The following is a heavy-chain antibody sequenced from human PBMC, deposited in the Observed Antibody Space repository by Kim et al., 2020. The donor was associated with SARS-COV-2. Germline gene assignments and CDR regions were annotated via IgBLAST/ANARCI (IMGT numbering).Heavy chain of an antibody. Sequence: GGSLRLSCAASGFTFSSYGMHWVRQAPGKGLEWVAVISYDGSNKYYADSVKGRFTISRDNSKNTLYLQMNSLRAEDTAVYYCARSMVRGANDAFDIWGQGTMVTVSS. V-gene: IGHV3-30*03. D-gene: IGHD3-10*01. CDR1: GFTFSSYG. CDR3: ARSMVRGANDAFDI. CDR2: ISYDGSNK. J-gene: IGHJ3*02.